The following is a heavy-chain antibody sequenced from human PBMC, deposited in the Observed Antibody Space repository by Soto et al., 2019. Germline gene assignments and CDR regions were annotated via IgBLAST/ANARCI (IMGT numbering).Heavy chain of an antibody. CDR3: ARAGDYGDRSRYYYYYMDV. CDR1: GFTFSDYY. Sequence: QVQLVESGGGLVKPGGSLRLSCAASGFTFSDYYMSWIRQAPGKGLEWVSYISSSGTTIYYADSVKGRFTISRDNAKNSLSLQMNSLRAEDTAVYYCARAGDYGDRSRYYYYYMDVWGKGTTVTVSS. V-gene: IGHV3-11*01. CDR2: ISSSGTTI. D-gene: IGHD4-17*01. J-gene: IGHJ6*03.